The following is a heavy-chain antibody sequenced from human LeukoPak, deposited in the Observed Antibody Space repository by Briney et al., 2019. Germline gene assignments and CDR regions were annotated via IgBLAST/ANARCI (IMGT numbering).Heavy chain of an antibody. CDR1: GGSLSSYY. J-gene: IGHJ4*02. D-gene: IGHD3-9*01. Sequence: SETLSLTCTVSGGSLSSYYWSWIRQPPGKGLEWIGYIYTSGSTNYNPSLKSRVTISVDTSKNQFSLKLSSVTAADTAVYYCARQPIGDFDWLLPNSHLAAGPFDYWGQGTLVTVSS. CDR3: ARQPIGDFDWLLPNSHLAAGPFDY. V-gene: IGHV4-4*09. CDR2: IYTSGST.